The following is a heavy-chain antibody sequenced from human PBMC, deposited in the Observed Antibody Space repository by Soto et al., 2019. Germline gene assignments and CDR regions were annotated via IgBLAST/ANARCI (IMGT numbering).Heavy chain of an antibody. D-gene: IGHD2-15*01. CDR2: IKSKTDGGTI. Sequence: EVQLVESGGGLVKPGGSLRLSCAASGFTFSNAWMSWVRQAPGKGLEWVGRIKSKTDGGTIDYAAPVKGRFTISRDDSKNTLYLQMNSLKTEDTAVYYCTTDTDCSGGSCYSHWFDPWGQGTLVTVSS. J-gene: IGHJ5*02. CDR3: TTDTDCSGGSCYSHWFDP. CDR1: GFTFSNAW. V-gene: IGHV3-15*01.